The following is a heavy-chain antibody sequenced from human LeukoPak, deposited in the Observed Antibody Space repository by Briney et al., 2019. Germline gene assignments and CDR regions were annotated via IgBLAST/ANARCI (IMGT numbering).Heavy chain of an antibody. Sequence: ASVKVSCKASGYTFTSYDINWVRQATGQGLEWMGWMNPNSGNTGYAQKFQGRVTMTRNTSISTAYMELSSLRSEDTAVYYCARGRYCTNGVCYTRPPFDYWGQGTLVTPSS. CDR1: GYTFTSYD. V-gene: IGHV1-8*01. CDR2: MNPNSGNT. D-gene: IGHD2-8*01. J-gene: IGHJ4*02. CDR3: ARGRYCTNGVCYTRPPFDY.